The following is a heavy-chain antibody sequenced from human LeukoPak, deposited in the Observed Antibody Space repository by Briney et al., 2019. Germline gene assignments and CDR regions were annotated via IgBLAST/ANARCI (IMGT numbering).Heavy chain of an antibody. CDR2: ISSNGSSI. CDR1: GFTFSDYY. J-gene: IGHJ4*02. V-gene: IGHV3-11*01. CDR3: ARSIDFWTGFDC. D-gene: IGHD3/OR15-3a*01. Sequence: PGGSLRLSCAASGFTFSDYYMSWIRQAPGKGLEWVSFISSNGSSIYYADSVKGRFTISRDNAKNSLYLKMNSLRAEDTALYYCARSIDFWTGFDCWGQGTLVTVSS.